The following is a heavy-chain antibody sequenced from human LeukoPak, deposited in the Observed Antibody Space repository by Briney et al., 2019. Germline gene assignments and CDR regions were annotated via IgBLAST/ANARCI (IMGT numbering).Heavy chain of an antibody. J-gene: IGHJ4*02. V-gene: IGHV3-15*01. CDR3: STYRSSAASY. D-gene: IGHD6-13*01. Sequence: GGSLGLSCAAPELTFIDAWMCWVRQAPGKGLEWVGRIKSKTDGGTTDYAAPVKGRFTISRDDSKTTLYLQMDSLKTEDTAVYYCSTYRSSAASYWGQGTLVTVSS. CDR2: IKSKTDGGTT. CDR1: ELTFIDAW.